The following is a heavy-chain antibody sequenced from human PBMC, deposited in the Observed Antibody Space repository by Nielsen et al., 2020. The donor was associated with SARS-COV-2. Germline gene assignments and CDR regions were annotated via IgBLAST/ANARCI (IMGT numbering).Heavy chain of an antibody. V-gene: IGHV3-64D*09. CDR3: VKGHYDSSGYYYESV. D-gene: IGHD3-22*01. CDR1: GFTFSSYA. J-gene: IGHJ4*02. CDR2: ISSNGGST. Sequence: GESLKISCSASGFTFSSYAMHWVRQAPGKGLEYVSVISSNGGSTYYGDSVKGRFTISRDNSKNTLYLQMSSLRAEDTAVYYCVKGHYDSSGYYYESVWGQGTLVTVSS.